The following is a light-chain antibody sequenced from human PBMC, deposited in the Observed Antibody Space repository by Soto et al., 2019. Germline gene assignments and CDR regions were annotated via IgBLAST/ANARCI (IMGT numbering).Light chain of an antibody. Sequence: QLVLTQPPSVSGAPGQRVTISCTGSSSNIGAGYDVHWYQQLPGTAPKLLIYGNINRPSGLPDRFSGSKSGTSASLAITGLQAEDEADYYCQSYDSSLSGVVFGGGTQLTVL. V-gene: IGLV1-40*01. J-gene: IGLJ3*02. CDR2: GNI. CDR1: SSNIGAGYD. CDR3: QSYDSSLSGVV.